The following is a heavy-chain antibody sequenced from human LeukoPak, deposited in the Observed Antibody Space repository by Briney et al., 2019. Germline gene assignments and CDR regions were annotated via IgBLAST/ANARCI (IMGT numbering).Heavy chain of an antibody. CDR2: IYYSGST. CDR3: QLYYGSETVDY. J-gene: IGHJ4*02. D-gene: IGHD3-10*01. CDR1: GCSISSSSYY. V-gene: IGHV4-39*01. Sequence: SETLSLTCTVSGCSISSSSYYWGWIRQPPGKGLEWIGSIYYSGSTYYNPSLKSRVTISVDTSKNQFSLKLSSVTAADTAVYYCQLYYGSETVDYWGQGTLVTVSS.